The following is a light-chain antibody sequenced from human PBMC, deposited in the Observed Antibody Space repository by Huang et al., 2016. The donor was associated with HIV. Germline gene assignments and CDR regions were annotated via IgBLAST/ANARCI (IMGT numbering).Light chain of an antibody. CDR3: QQYNKWPRT. Sequence: DILMTQSPVTLSVPPGERATLSCRASQPLGSHLAWYQQKPGHPPRLLIYDASTRATGAPARFSGSGSKTDFNLTIDSLQSEDSALYFCQQYNKWPRTFGQGTKLEIK. V-gene: IGKV3D-15*01. J-gene: IGKJ1*01. CDR1: QPLGSH. CDR2: DAS.